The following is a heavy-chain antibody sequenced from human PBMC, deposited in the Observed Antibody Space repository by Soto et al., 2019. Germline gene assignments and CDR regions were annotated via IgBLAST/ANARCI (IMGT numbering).Heavy chain of an antibody. CDR1: GLTCGRYR. J-gene: IGHJ4*02. D-gene: IGHD1-1*01. V-gene: IGHV3-21*01. CDR2: ISSSSSYI. CDR3: ATNPDDSPADLTDY. Sequence: HKLSKRTSGLTCGRYRRNLVRQKQGKGLEWVSSISSSSSYIYYADSVKGRFTISRDNAKNSLYLQMNSLRAEDTAVYYCATNPDDSPADLTDYWGQGTLVTLS.